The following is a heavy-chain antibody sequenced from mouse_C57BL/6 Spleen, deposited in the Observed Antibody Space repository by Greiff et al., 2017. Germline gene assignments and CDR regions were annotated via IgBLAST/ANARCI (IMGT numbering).Heavy chain of an antibody. CDR2: ISSGSSTI. D-gene: IGHD1-1*01. J-gene: IGHJ2*01. CDR3: ARDYGSRNFDY. CDR1: GFTFSDYG. V-gene: IGHV5-17*01. Sequence: EVKLMESGGGLVKPGGSLKLSCAASGFTFSDYGMHWVRQAPEKGLEWVAYISSGSSTIYYADTVKGRFTISRDNAKNTLFLQMNSLRSEDTAMYYCARDYGSRNFDYWGQGTTLTVSS.